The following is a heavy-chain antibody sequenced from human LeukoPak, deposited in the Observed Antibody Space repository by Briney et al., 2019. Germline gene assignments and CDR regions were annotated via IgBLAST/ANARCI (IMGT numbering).Heavy chain of an antibody. D-gene: IGHD4-23*01. V-gene: IGHV3-48*03. Sequence: GGSLRLSCAASGFTFSSYEMNWVRQAPGQGLDWVSYISSSGSTIYYADSVKGRFTISRDNAKNSLYLQMNSLRAEDTAVYYCARAGGNSEYFDYWGQGTLVTVSS. CDR3: ARAGGNSEYFDY. CDR2: ISSSGSTI. CDR1: GFTFSSYE. J-gene: IGHJ4*02.